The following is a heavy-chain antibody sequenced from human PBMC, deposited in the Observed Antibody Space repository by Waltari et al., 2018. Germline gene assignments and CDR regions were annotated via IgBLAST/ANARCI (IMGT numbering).Heavy chain of an antibody. D-gene: IGHD1-26*01. V-gene: IGHV1-24*01. J-gene: IGHJ4*02. CDR3: ATAPYSGSPVILRY. Sequence: QVQLVQSGAEVKKPGASVKVSCKVSGYTLTALSMPWLRQAPGKGLEWMGGFDPEDGETIYAQKFQGRVTMTEDTSTDTAYMELSSLRSEDTAVYYCATAPYSGSPVILRYWGQGTLVTVSS. CDR2: FDPEDGET. CDR1: GYTLTALS.